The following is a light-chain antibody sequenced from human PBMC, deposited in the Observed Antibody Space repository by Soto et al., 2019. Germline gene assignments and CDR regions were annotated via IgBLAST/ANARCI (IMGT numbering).Light chain of an antibody. CDR3: QQRHMWPIT. CDR1: QSFRGL. Sequence: IVLTQSPGTPSLSAGERATLSCRASQSFRGLLAWYQQKPGQAPRLLIYDAYNRATGIPPRFSGSGSGTDGTLTISSLETEDAAVYDCQQRHMWPITFGQGTRLEIK. J-gene: IGKJ5*01. CDR2: DAY. V-gene: IGKV3-11*01.